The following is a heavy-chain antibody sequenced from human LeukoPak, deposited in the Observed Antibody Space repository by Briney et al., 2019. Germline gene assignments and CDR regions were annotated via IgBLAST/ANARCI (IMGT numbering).Heavy chain of an antibody. CDR2: INHSGST. CDR1: GGSFSGYY. Sequence: SETLSLTCDVYGGSFSGYYWNWIRQPPGKGLEWFGEINHSGSTNYNPSLKSRVTISVDTSKNQFSLKLNSVTAADTAVYYCARRVSGSHDFDYWGQGTLVTVSS. CDR3: ARRVSGSHDFDY. D-gene: IGHD2-8*01. J-gene: IGHJ4*02. V-gene: IGHV4-34*01.